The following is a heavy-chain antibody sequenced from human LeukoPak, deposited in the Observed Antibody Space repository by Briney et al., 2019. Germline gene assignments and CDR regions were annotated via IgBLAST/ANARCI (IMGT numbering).Heavy chain of an antibody. Sequence: GGSLRLSCAASGFIFSNAWMSWVRQAPGKGLEWVSVIYSGGSTYYADSVKGRFTISRHNSKNTLYLQMNSLRAEDTAVYYCAKHCSGGSCPPPTFDIWGQGTMVTVSS. CDR2: IYSGGST. D-gene: IGHD2-15*01. CDR3: AKHCSGGSCPPPTFDI. V-gene: IGHV3-53*04. CDR1: GFIFSNAW. J-gene: IGHJ3*02.